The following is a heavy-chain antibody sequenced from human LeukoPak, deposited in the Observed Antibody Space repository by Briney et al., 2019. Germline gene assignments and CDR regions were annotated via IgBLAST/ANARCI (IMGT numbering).Heavy chain of an antibody. V-gene: IGHV1-46*01. CDR3: ARGRSGPFDY. CDR2: INSSGGST. J-gene: IGHJ4*02. CDR1: RYTFTSYF. D-gene: IGHD3-10*01. Sequence: GASVQVSCKAYRYTFTSYFMHWVRQARGQGLEWMGIINSSGGSTNYAQKFQGRVTMTRDTSTSTVYMELSSLRSEDTAVYYCARGRSGPFDYWGQGTLVTVSS.